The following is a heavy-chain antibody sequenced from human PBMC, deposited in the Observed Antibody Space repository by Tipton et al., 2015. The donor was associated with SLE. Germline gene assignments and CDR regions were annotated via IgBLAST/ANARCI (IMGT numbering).Heavy chain of an antibody. Sequence: GSLRLSCAASGFTLSNYAMSWVRQAPGKGLEWVSAITGSGDRTYYIDSVKGRFTISRDNSKNSLYLQMNGLRAEDTAVYYCARGPFQRWPPGAYWGQGTLVTVSS. CDR1: GFTLSNYA. J-gene: IGHJ4*02. D-gene: IGHD6-19*01. CDR3: ARGPFQRWPPGAY. V-gene: IGHV3-23*01. CDR2: ITGSGDRT.